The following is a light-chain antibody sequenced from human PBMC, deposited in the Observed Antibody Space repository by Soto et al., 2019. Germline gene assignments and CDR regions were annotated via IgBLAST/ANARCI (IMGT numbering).Light chain of an antibody. CDR3: QQYKNWPL. CDR1: ESVDDY. V-gene: IGKV3-15*01. CDR2: GAS. J-gene: IGKJ5*01. Sequence: KVLIQSPDTLSLSPEARATLSFRASESVDDYLACYQQKPGQAPRLVIYGASTRATGIPARFSGSGSGTDFTLTISSLQSEDFAVYYCQQYKNWPLFGQGTRLEIK.